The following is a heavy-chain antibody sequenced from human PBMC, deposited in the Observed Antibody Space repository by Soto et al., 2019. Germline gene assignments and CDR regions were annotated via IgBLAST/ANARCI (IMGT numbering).Heavy chain of an antibody. V-gene: IGHV1-2*04. J-gene: IGHJ5*02. CDR1: GYTFTGYY. Sequence: QVQLVQSGAEVKKPGASVKVSCKASGYTFTGYYMHWVRQAPGQGLEWMGWINPNSGGTNYAQKFQGWVTMTRDTSIRTAYMELSRLRSDDTAVYYCARERRNYYGSGSYYRYNWFDPWGQGTLVTVSS. CDR3: ARERRNYYGSGSYYRYNWFDP. D-gene: IGHD3-10*01. CDR2: INPNSGGT.